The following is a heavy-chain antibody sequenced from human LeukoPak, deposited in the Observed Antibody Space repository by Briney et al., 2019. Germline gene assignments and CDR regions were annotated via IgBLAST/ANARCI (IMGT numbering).Heavy chain of an antibody. V-gene: IGHV1-2*02. Sequence: GASVKVSCKASGYTFTGYYMHWVRQAPGQGLEWMGWINPNSGGTNYAQKFQGRVTMTRDTSISTAYMELSRLRSDDTAVYYCARGPRSGYCSSTSCYSVGSNWFDPWGQGTLVTVSS. CDR3: ARGPRSGYCSSTSCYSVGSNWFDP. CDR1: GYTFTGYY. CDR2: INPNSGGT. J-gene: IGHJ5*02. D-gene: IGHD2-2*01.